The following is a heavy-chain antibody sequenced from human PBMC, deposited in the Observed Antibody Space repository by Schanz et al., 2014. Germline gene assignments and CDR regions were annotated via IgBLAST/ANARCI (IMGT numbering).Heavy chain of an antibody. CDR2: LRSDGSRR. CDR1: GFTFSDHY. V-gene: IGHV3-30*02. Sequence: VQLVESGGGLVQPGGSLRLSCAASGFTFSDHYMEWVRQAPGKGLEWLAFLRSDGSRRDYADSVKGRFTISRDNSRNTLSLQMSSLRPEDTAVYYCAKDPPRGVRTPIKPTLDYWGQGTRVTVS. CDR3: AKDPPRGVRTPIKPTLDY. D-gene: IGHD3-10*01. J-gene: IGHJ4*02.